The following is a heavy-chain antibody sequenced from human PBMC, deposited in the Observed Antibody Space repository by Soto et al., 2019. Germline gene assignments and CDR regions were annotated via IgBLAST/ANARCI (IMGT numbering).Heavy chain of an antibody. J-gene: IGHJ5*02. CDR2: IYDSGST. CDR3: ATEAAVRYPFDP. CDR1: GDSINSYY. D-gene: IGHD3-9*01. V-gene: IGHV4-59*01. Sequence: SETLSLTCTVSGDSINSYYWSWIRQPPGKGLEWIGYIYDSGSTNYNPSLKSRVTISVDTSKNQFSLKLTSVTAAETAMYYCATEAAVRYPFDPWGQGTLVTVSS.